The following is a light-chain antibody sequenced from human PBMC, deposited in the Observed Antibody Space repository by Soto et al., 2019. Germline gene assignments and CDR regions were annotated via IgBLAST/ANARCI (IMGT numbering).Light chain of an antibody. J-gene: IGLJ7*01. Sequence: SYVLTQPPSVSVAPGKTANITCGGNNIGSKGVHWYQQKPGQAPVLVIYYDSDRPSGIPERFSGSNSGNTATLTISRVEAGDEADYHCQVWDSSNDHVVFGGGTQLTVL. CDR2: YDS. V-gene: IGLV3-21*04. CDR3: QVWDSSNDHVV. CDR1: NIGSKG.